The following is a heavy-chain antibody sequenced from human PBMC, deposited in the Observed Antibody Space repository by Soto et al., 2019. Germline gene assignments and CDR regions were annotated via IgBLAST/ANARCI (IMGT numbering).Heavy chain of an antibody. J-gene: IGHJ4*02. D-gene: IGHD2-15*01. CDR2: IFSNDEK. CDR1: GFSLSNARMG. Sequence: QVTLKESGPVLVKPTETLTLTCTVSGFSLSNARMGVSWIRQPPGKALEWLAHIFSNDEKSYSTSLKSRLTISKDTSKSQVVLTMTNMDPVDTATYYCARIVNLDCSGGSCYSDYFDYWGQGTLVTVSS. CDR3: ARIVNLDCSGGSCYSDYFDY. V-gene: IGHV2-26*01.